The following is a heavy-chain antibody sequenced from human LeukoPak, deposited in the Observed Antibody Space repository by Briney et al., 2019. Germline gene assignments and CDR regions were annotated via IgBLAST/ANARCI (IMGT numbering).Heavy chain of an antibody. Sequence: VGSLRLSCAASGFTLSSYAMHWVRQPAGKGLEWVSAIGTAGDTFYPGSVKGRFTISRENAKKSLFLQMNSLRVEDTAVYYCARQSTPHGNFDYWGQGTLVTVSS. D-gene: IGHD1-26*01. V-gene: IGHV3-13*01. J-gene: IGHJ4*02. CDR2: IGTAGDT. CDR3: ARQSTPHGNFDY. CDR1: GFTLSSYA.